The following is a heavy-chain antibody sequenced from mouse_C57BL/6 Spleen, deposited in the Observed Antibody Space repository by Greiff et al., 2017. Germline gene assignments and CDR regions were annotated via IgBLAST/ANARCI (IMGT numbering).Heavy chain of an antibody. V-gene: IGHV1-82*01. D-gene: IGHD2-3*01. CDR1: GYAFSSSW. J-gene: IGHJ2*01. CDR2: IYPGDGDT. CDR3: ARCDDGYYLYYFDY. Sequence: VKLVESGPELVKPGASVKISCKASGYAFSSSWMNWVKQRPGKGLEWIGRIYPGDGDTNYNGKFKGKATLTADKSSSTAYMQLSSLTSEDSAVYFCARCDDGYYLYYFDYWGQGTTLTVSS.